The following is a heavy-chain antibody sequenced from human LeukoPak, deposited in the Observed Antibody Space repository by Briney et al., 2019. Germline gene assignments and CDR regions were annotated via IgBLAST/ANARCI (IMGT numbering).Heavy chain of an antibody. J-gene: IGHJ4*02. Sequence: KASETLSLTCTVSGGSISSGDYYWSWIRQPPGKGLEWIGYIYYSGSTTYSPSLKSRVTMSADTSRDQFSLRLTSVTAADTAVYYCARARDYYDSSGFLYWGQGTLVTVSS. V-gene: IGHV4-61*08. CDR3: ARARDYYDSSGFLY. D-gene: IGHD3-22*01. CDR1: GGSISSGDYY. CDR2: IYYSGST.